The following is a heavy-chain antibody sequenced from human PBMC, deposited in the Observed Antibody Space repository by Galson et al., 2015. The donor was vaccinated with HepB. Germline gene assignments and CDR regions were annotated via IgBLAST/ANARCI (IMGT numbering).Heavy chain of an antibody. CDR2: ISAYNGNT. V-gene: IGHV1-18*01. CDR1: GYTFTSYG. Sequence: SVKVSCKASGYTFTSYGISWVRQAPGQGLEWMGWISAYNGNTSYAQKLQGRVTMTTDTSTSTAYMELRSLRSDDTAVYYCARDLYYDSSGYYWRTYYYYMDVWGKGTTVTVSS. CDR3: ARDLYYDSSGYYWRTYYYYMDV. D-gene: IGHD3-22*01. J-gene: IGHJ6*03.